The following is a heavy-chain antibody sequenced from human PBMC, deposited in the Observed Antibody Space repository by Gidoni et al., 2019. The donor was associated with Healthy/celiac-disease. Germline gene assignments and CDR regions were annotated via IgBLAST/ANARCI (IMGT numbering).Heavy chain of an antibody. CDR1: GGPISSSSYY. Sequence: QLQLQESGPGLVKPSETLSLTCTVSGGPISSSSYYWGWIRQPPGKGLEWIGSIYYSGSTYYNPSLKSRVTISVDTSKNQFSLKLSSVTAADTAVYYCAVHIPAAGIHGYWGQGTLVTVSS. CDR2: IYYSGST. V-gene: IGHV4-39*01. J-gene: IGHJ4*02. D-gene: IGHD6-13*01. CDR3: AVHIPAAGIHGY.